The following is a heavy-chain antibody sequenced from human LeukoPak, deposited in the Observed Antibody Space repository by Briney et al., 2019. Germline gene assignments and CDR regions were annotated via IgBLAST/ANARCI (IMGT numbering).Heavy chain of an antibody. V-gene: IGHV4-34*01. CDR2: INHSGST. J-gene: IGHJ4*02. CDR3: ARAGIWAFDY. CDR1: GGSFSGYY. D-gene: IGHD6-19*01. Sequence: SETLSLTCAVYGGSFSGYYWSWIRQPPGKGLEWIGEINHSGSTNYIPSLKSRVTISVDTSKNQFSLKLSSVTAADTAVYYCARAGIWAFDYWGQGTLVTVSS.